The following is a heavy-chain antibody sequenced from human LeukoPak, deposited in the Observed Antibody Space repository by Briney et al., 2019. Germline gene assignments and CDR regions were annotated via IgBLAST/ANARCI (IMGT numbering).Heavy chain of an antibody. J-gene: IGHJ3*02. CDR3: ARDAHYYDSSGNI. V-gene: IGHV1-69*13. CDR1: GGTFSSYA. Sequence: SVKVSCKASGGTFSSYAISWVRQAPGQGLEWMGRIIPIFGTANYAQKFQGRVTITADESTSTAYMELSSLRSEDTAVYYCARDAHYYDSSGNIWGQGTMVTVSS. CDR2: IIPIFGTA. D-gene: IGHD3-22*01.